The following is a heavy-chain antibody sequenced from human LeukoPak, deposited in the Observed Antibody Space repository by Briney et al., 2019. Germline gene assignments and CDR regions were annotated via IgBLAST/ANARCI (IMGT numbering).Heavy chain of an antibody. CDR3: ARRGLYYYDSSGEDDY. CDR2: IYHSGST. J-gene: IGHJ4*02. CDR1: GGSISSSHW. V-gene: IGHV4-4*02. Sequence: SGTLSLTCAVSGGSISSSHWWSWVRQPPGKGLEWIGQIYHSGSTNYNPSLKSRVTILVDKSKNQFSLKLSSVTAADTAVYYCARRGLYYYDSSGEDDYWGQGTLVTVSS. D-gene: IGHD3-22*01.